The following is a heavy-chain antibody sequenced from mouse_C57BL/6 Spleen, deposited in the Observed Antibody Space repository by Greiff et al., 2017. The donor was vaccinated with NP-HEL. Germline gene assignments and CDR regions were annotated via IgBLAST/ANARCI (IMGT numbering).Heavy chain of an antibody. CDR1: GFTFSDYY. Sequence: EVHLVESEGGLVQPGSSMKLSCTASGFTFSDYYMAWVRQVPEKGLEWVANINYDGSSTYYLDSLKSRFIISRDNAKNILYLQMSSLKSEDTATYYCGREELGVHFAYWGQGTLVTVSA. D-gene: IGHD3-3*01. CDR3: GREELGVHFAY. CDR2: INYDGSST. J-gene: IGHJ3*01. V-gene: IGHV5-16*01.